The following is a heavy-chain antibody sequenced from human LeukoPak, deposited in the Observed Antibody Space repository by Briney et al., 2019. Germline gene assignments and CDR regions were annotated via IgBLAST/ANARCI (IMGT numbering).Heavy chain of an antibody. CDR2: IYYTGST. CDR1: GGSVSNGNYY. V-gene: IGHV4-61*01. D-gene: IGHD2-2*01. Sequence: PSETLSLTCTVSGGSVSNGNYYWSWLRQPPGKALEWIGYIYYTGSTSYNPSLEGRVTISVDTSKNQFSVKLNSVTAADTAVYYCASLWPYQLSAFDIWGQGTMVTVSS. CDR3: ASLWPYQLSAFDI. J-gene: IGHJ3*02.